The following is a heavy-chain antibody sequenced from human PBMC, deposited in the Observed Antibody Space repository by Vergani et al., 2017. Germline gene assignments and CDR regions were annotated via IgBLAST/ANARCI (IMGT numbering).Heavy chain of an antibody. V-gene: IGHV4-59*01. CDR3: ARSIVSRNPPDYFDN. CDR1: GGSLSGYY. CDR2: VEDSGYF. J-gene: IGHJ4*02. Sequence: QVQLQESGPGLVRPSETLSLTCTVSGGSLSGYYWNWIRQTPGEGLEWIGYVEDSGYFNYNTSLTTRVSMSSDTSNNQFSLMLSYVTVANTAVYYCARSIVSRNPPDYFDNWGQGTLVTGSS. D-gene: IGHD1-14*01.